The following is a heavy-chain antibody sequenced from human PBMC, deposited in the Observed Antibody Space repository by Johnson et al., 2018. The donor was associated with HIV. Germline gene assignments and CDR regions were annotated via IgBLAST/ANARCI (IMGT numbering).Heavy chain of an antibody. V-gene: IGHV3-7*05. CDR1: GFSFSDYW. CDR2: IKQDGGEK. D-gene: IGHD5-18*01. Sequence: VQLVESGGGVVRPGGSLRLSCAASGFSFSDYWMTWVRQAPGKGLEWVANIKQDGGEKYYVDSVKGRFTISRDNAKNSLYLQMNSLRAEDSAVYYCAGEYSYVSNDAFDIWGQGTMVTFSS. J-gene: IGHJ3*02. CDR3: AGEYSYVSNDAFDI.